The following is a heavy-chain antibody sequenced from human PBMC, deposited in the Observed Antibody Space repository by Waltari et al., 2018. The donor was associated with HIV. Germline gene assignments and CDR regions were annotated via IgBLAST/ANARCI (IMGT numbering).Heavy chain of an antibody. CDR2: IYTSGST. CDR3: ARDDGVVVADWFDP. CDR1: GGSISSYY. D-gene: IGHD2-15*01. Sequence: QVQLQESGPGLVKPSATLSLTCTVAGGSISSYYWTWIRQPAGKGLEWIGRIYTSGSTNYNPSLKSRVTMSVDTSKNQFSLKLSSVTAADTAVYYCARDDGVVVADWFDPWGQGTLVTVSS. V-gene: IGHV4-4*07. J-gene: IGHJ5*02.